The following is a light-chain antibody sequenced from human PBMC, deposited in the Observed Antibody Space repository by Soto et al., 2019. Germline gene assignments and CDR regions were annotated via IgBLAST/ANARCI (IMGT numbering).Light chain of an antibody. CDR2: GAS. J-gene: IGKJ1*01. V-gene: IGKV3-15*01. CDR3: QQFYNWPRT. CDR1: QSVSSN. Sequence: EIVMTQSPGTLSVSPGERATLSCRASQSVSSNLAWYQQKPGQAPRLLIYGASTRATDIPARFSGSGSETEFTLTISSLQSEDFAVYYCQQFYNWPRTFGQGTKVEIK.